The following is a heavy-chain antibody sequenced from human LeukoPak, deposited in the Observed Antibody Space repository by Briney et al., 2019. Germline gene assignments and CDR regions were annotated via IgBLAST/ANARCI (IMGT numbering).Heavy chain of an antibody. Sequence: GASVKVSCKASGYTFTSYYIHWVRQAPGEGLEWMGIINPSGGSTSYAQKFQGRVTMTRDTSISTAYMELSRLRSDDTAVYYCARETAGYTDWGQGTLVTVSS. CDR1: GYTFTSYY. CDR3: ARETAGYTD. CDR2: INPSGGST. V-gene: IGHV1-46*01. D-gene: IGHD5-18*01. J-gene: IGHJ4*02.